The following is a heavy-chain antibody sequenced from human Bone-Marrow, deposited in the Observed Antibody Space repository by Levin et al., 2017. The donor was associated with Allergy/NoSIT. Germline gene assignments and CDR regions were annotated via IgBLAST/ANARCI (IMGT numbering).Heavy chain of an antibody. CDR1: GFSFRTYA. J-gene: IGHJ6*02. Sequence: GESLKISCEATGFSFRTYAVHWVRQAPGKGLEWVAVISNDGSNKYYADSVKGRFTISRDNSMSTLYLQLNSLRVGDTALYYCARQNFGLDVWGQGTTVTVSS. CDR3: ARQNFGLDV. CDR2: ISNDGSNK. V-gene: IGHV3-30*04. D-gene: IGHD2/OR15-2a*01.